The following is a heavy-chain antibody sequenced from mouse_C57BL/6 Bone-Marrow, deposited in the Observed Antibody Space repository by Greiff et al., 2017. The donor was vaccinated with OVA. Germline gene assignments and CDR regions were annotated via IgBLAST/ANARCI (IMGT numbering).Heavy chain of an antibody. V-gene: IGHV1-55*01. CDR2: IYPGSGST. CDR3: ARDYYGSEGFAY. J-gene: IGHJ3*01. D-gene: IGHD1-1*01. CDR1: GYTFTSYW. Sequence: VQLQQSGAELVKPGASVKMSCKASGYTFTSYWITWVKQRPGQGLEWIGDIYPGSGSTNYNEKFKSKATLTVDTSSSTAYMQRSSLTSEDSAVYYCARDYYGSEGFAYWGQGTLVTVSA.